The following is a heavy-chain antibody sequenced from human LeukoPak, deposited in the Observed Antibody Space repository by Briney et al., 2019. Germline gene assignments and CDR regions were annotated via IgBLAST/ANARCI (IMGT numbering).Heavy chain of an antibody. CDR2: ISGSGGST. CDR3: AREVAAAGIGYYYYYGMDV. V-gene: IGHV3-23*01. CDR1: GFTFSSYA. D-gene: IGHD6-13*01. Sequence: QPGGSLRLSCAASGFTFSSYAMSWVRQAPGKGLEWVSAISGSGGSTYYADSVKGRFTISRDNSKNTLYLQMNSLRAEDTAVYYCAREVAAAGIGYYYYYGMDVWGQGTTVTVSS. J-gene: IGHJ6*02.